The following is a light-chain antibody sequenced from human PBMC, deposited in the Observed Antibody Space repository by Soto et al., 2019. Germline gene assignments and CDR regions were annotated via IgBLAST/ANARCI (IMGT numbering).Light chain of an antibody. V-gene: IGKV1-5*03. CDR2: KAS. J-gene: IGKJ1*01. Sequence: DIQMTQSPSTVSASVGDRVTITCRASQVISGWLAWYQQKPGKAPKLLISKASTLESGVPSRFSGSGSGTEFTLTISSLQPDDFATYYCQQYNSYSWTFGQGTKVDIK. CDR3: QQYNSYSWT. CDR1: QVISGW.